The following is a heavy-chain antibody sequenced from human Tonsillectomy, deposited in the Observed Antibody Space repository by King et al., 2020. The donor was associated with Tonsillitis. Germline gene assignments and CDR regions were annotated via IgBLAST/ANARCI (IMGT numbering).Heavy chain of an antibody. CDR2: ISYDATRE. CDR3: ARERLYSSYWGIDY. D-gene: IGHD6-19*01. J-gene: IGHJ4*02. CDR1: GFAFRSYG. Sequence: LVESGGGVVQPGTSLRLSCVSSGFAFRSYGMHWVRQAPGRGLEWVAVISYDATRENYADSAKGRFTISRDNSKNTLYLQMNSLRAEDTAVYYCARERLYSSYWGIDYWGQGSLVTVSS. V-gene: IGHV3-33*05.